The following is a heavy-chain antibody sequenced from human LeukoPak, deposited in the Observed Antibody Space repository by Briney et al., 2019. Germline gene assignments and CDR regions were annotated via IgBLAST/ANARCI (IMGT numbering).Heavy chain of an antibody. Sequence: GGSLRLSCAASGFTVSSNYMSWVRQAPGKGLEWVSVIYSGGSTYYADSVKGRFTISRDNSKNTLYLQMNSLRAEDTAVYYCAGEKEGNWFDPWGQGTLVTVSS. CDR1: GFTVSSNY. CDR2: IYSGGST. CDR3: AGEKEGNWFDP. V-gene: IGHV3-53*01. J-gene: IGHJ5*02.